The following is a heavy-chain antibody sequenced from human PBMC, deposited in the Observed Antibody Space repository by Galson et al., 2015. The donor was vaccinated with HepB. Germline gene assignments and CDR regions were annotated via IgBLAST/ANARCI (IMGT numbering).Heavy chain of an antibody. V-gene: IGHV1-24*01. CDR2: FDPEDGET. CDR1: GYTLTELS. J-gene: IGHJ4*02. D-gene: IGHD3-22*01. Sequence: SVKVSCKVSGYTLTELSMHWVRQAPGKGLEWMGGFDPEDGETIYAQKFQGRVTMTEDTSTDTAYMELSSLRSEDTAVYYCARNAAAIDYYDSSGLDYWGQGTLVTVSS. CDR3: ARNAAAIDYYDSSGLDY.